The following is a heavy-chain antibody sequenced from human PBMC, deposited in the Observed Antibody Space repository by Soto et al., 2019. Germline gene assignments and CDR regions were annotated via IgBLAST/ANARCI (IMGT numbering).Heavy chain of an antibody. V-gene: IGHV1-69*12. CDR3: ARDRGPSSGYYPYWFDP. CDR1: GGTFSSYA. CDR2: IIPIFGTA. J-gene: IGHJ5*02. D-gene: IGHD3-22*01. Sequence: QVQLVQSGAEVKKPGSSVKVSCKASGGTFSSYAISWVRQAPGQGLEWMGEIIPIFGTANYAQKFQGRVTITEDESTCTAYMELGGLRSEDAAVCYCARDRGPSSGYYPYWFDPWGQGTLVTVSS.